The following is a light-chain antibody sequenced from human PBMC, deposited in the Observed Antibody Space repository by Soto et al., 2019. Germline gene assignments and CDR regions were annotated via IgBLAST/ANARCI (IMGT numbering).Light chain of an antibody. CDR3: QQYNDWSQT. V-gene: IGKV3-15*01. CDR2: GAS. CDR1: QSVSTN. J-gene: IGKJ1*01. Sequence: EIVMTQSPGTLSLSPGERATLSCRASQSVSTNLAWYQQIPGQAPRLLIYGASTRATGIPARFSGSGSGTEFTLVISSLQSEDFAVYYCQQYNDWSQTFGLGTKVEIK.